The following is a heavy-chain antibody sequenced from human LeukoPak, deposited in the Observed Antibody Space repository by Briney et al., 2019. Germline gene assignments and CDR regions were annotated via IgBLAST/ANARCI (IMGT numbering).Heavy chain of an antibody. CDR2: INHSGST. Sequence: PSETLSLTCAVYGGSFSGYYWSWIRQPPGKGLEWIGEINHSGSTNYNPSLKSRVTISVDTSKNQFSLKLSSVTAADTAVYYCGRPPYCSSTSCHGAGFDCWGQGTLVTVSS. CDR1: GGSFSGYY. CDR3: GRPPYCSSTSCHGAGFDC. V-gene: IGHV4-34*01. J-gene: IGHJ4*02. D-gene: IGHD2-2*01.